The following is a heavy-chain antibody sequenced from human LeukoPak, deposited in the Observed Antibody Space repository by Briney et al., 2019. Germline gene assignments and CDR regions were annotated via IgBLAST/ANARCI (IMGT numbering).Heavy chain of an antibody. CDR2: IIPIFGTA. V-gene: IGHV1-69*13. D-gene: IGHD6-13*01. Sequence: ASVKVSCKASGGTFSSYAISWVRQAPGQGLEWMGGIIPIFGTANYAQKFQGRVTITADESTSTAYMELSSLRSEDTAVYYCASKRQQLAYNWLDPWGQGTLVTVSS. CDR1: GGTFSSYA. CDR3: ASKRQQLAYNWLDP. J-gene: IGHJ5*02.